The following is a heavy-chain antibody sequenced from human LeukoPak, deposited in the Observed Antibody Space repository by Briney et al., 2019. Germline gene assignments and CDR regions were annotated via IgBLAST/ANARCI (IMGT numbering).Heavy chain of an antibody. D-gene: IGHD6-19*01. CDR1: GFTFSSYG. CDR3: AKDRGSGWYSGPYDY. J-gene: IGHJ4*02. Sequence: QTGGSLRLSCAASGFTFSSYGMHRVRQAPGKGLEWVAVIPYDGSNKYYADSVKGRFTISRDNSKNTLYLQMNSLRAEDTAVYYCAKDRGSGWYSGPYDYWGQGTLVTVSS. V-gene: IGHV3-30*02. CDR2: IPYDGSNK.